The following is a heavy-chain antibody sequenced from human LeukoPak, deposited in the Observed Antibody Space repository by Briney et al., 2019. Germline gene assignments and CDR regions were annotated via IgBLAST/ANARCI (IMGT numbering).Heavy chain of an antibody. CDR1: GYTLTGYY. CDR3: ARALTGETMDV. J-gene: IGHJ6*02. V-gene: IGHV1-2*02. Sequence: GASVKVSCKASGYTLTGYYMHWVRQAPGQGLEWMGWINPNTGDTNYAQKFQGRVTMTRDTSISTAYMELSRLTSDDTAVYYCARALTGETMDVCGQGTTDTVSS. D-gene: IGHD3-9*01. CDR2: INPNTGDT.